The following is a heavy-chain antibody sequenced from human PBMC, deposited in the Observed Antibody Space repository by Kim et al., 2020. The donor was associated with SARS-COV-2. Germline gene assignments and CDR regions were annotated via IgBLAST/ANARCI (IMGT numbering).Heavy chain of an antibody. J-gene: IGHJ6*02. V-gene: IGHV3-48*03. D-gene: IGHD6-13*01. CDR1: GFTFSSYE. CDR3: ARDPYSSSDNYYGMYV. Sequence: GGSLRLSCAASGFTFSSYEMNWVRQAPGKGLEWVSYISSSGSTIYYADSVKGRFTISRDNAKNSLYLQMNSLRAEDTAVYYCARDPYSSSDNYYGMYVWGQGTTVTVSS. CDR2: ISSSGSTI.